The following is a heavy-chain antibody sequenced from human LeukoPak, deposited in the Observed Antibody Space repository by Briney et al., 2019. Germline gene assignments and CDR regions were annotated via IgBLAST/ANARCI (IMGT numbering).Heavy chain of an antibody. V-gene: IGHV3-21*04. CDR1: RFTFSDYY. Sequence: GGSLRLSCAASRFTFSDYYMTWVRQAPGKGLEWVSSISSSSSYIYYADSVKGRFTISRDNSKNTLYLQMNSLRAEDTAVYYCAKDGYDILTGYRDYWGQGTLVTVSS. CDR3: AKDGYDILTGYRDY. J-gene: IGHJ4*02. CDR2: ISSSSSYI. D-gene: IGHD3-9*01.